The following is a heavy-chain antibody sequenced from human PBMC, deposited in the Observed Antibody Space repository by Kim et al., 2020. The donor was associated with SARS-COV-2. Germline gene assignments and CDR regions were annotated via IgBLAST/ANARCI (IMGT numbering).Heavy chain of an antibody. J-gene: IGHJ5*02. CDR3: AKDPPPLYCSSTSCRNWFDP. V-gene: IGHV3-23*01. CDR1: GFTFSSYA. Sequence: GGSLRLSCAASGFTFSSYAMSWVRQAPGKGLEWVSAISGSGGSTYYADSVKGRFTISRDNSKNTLYLQMNSLRAEDTAVYYCAKDPPPLYCSSTSCRNWFDPWGQGTLVTVSS. D-gene: IGHD2-2*01. CDR2: ISGSGGST.